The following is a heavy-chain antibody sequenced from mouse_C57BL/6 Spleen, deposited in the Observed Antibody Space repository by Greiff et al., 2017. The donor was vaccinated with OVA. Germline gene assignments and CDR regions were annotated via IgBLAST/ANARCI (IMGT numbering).Heavy chain of an antibody. CDR1: GFTFSSYA. V-gene: IGHV5-9-1*02. Sequence: EVQLQESGEGLVKPGGSLKLSCAASGFTFSSYAMSWVRQTPEKRLEWVAYISSGGDYIYYADTVKGRFTISRDNARNTLYLQMSSLKSEDTAMYYCTSSYYYGSSGYFDVWGTGTTVTVSS. CDR2: ISSGGDYI. J-gene: IGHJ1*03. D-gene: IGHD1-1*01. CDR3: TSSYYYGSSGYFDV.